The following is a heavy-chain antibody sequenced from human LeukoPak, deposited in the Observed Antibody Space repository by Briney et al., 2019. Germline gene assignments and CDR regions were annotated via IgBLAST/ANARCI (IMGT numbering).Heavy chain of an antibody. CDR1: GFTFSTAW. Sequence: GGSLRLSCAASGFTFSTAWMSWVRQAPGKGLEWVGRFKSNTDGGTTDYAAPVKGRFTISGDDSKNMLYLQMNSLKTEDTAVYYCTISSVYYGEGHWGQGTLVTVSS. J-gene: IGHJ4*02. V-gene: IGHV3-15*01. D-gene: IGHD4-17*01. CDR3: TISSVYYGEGH. CDR2: FKSNTDGGTT.